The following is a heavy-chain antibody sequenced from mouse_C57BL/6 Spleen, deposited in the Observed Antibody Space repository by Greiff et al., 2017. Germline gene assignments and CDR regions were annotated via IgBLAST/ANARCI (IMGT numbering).Heavy chain of an antibody. V-gene: IGHV5-6*01. CDR1: GFTFSSYG. CDR2: ISSGGSYT. Sequence: EVMLVESGGDLVKPGGSLKLSCAASGFTFSSYGMSWVRQTPDKRLEWVATISSGGSYTYYPDSVKGRFTISRDNAKNTLYLQMSSLKSEDTAMYYCAREREFLFGCWGQGTTLTVSS. CDR3: AREREFLFGC. J-gene: IGHJ2*01.